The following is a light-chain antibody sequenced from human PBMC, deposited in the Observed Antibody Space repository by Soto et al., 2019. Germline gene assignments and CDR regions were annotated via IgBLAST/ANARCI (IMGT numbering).Light chain of an antibody. J-gene: IGLJ1*01. Sequence: QSVLTQPPSVSGAPGERVTISCTGSSSNIRAGYEVHWYQQLPGTSPKLLIYEDTDRPSGVPDRFSGSKSGTSASLAITGLLAEDEADYYCQSYDNSLSGSYVFGTGTKVTVL. CDR1: SSNIRAGYE. CDR3: QSYDNSLSGSYV. V-gene: IGLV1-40*01. CDR2: EDT.